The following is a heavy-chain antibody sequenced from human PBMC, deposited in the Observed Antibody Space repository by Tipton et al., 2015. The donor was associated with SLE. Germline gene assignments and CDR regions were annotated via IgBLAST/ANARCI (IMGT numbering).Heavy chain of an antibody. CDR3: ATDITATYRFDY. Sequence: SLRLSCAASGFTVSDNYMSWVRQAPGEGLEWVSIIYSGGDTYHAESVKGRFTISRDKSKNTVYLQMNSLRAEDTAVYCCATDITATYRFDYWGQGTPVTVSS. V-gene: IGHV3-53*05. D-gene: IGHD1/OR15-1a*01. J-gene: IGHJ4*02. CDR1: GFTVSDNY. CDR2: IYSGGDT.